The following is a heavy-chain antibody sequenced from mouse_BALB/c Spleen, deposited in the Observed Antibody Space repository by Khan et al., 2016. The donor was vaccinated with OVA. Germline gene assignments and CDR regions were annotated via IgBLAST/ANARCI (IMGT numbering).Heavy chain of an antibody. CDR1: GFTFSTYG. CDR2: VSTGGHYT. V-gene: IGHV5-6*01. J-gene: IGHJ3*01. D-gene: IGHD1-1*01. Sequence: EVGLVESGGDVVKPGGSLKLSCAASGFTFSTYGMSWVRQTPDKRLEWVATVSTGGHYTYYPDTVKGRFTISRDNAKNTLYLQMNSLKSEDTAMFYCARLAYYYDSEGLAYWGQGTLVTVSS. CDR3: ARLAYYYDSEGLAY.